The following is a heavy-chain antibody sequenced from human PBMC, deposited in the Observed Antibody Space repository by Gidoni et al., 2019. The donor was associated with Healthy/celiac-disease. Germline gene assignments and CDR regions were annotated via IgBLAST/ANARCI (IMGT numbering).Heavy chain of an antibody. CDR1: GGTFSSYT. D-gene: IGHD3-9*01. CDR3: ARPTGADYYFDY. J-gene: IGHJ4*02. CDR2: IIPILGIA. Sequence: QVQLVQSGAEVKKTGSAVKVSCKASGGTFSSYTISWVRQAPGQGLEWMGRIIPILGIANYARKFQGRVTITADKSTSTAYMELSSLRSEDTAVYYCARPTGADYYFDYWGQGTLVTVSS. V-gene: IGHV1-69*02.